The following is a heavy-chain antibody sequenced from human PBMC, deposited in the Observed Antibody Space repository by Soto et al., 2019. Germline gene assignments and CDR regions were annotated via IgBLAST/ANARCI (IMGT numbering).Heavy chain of an antibody. V-gene: IGHV3-9*01. Sequence: GGSQRLSCAASGFTFGDYAMHWVRQVPGKGLEWVSGFKWNSGDVGYADSVKGRFTISRDNAKNSLYLQMNSLRPEDTAVYYCAKDRSSGSPYYGMDFWGQGTMVTVSS. CDR3: AKDRSSGSPYYGMDF. CDR1: GFTFGDYA. D-gene: IGHD3-10*01. J-gene: IGHJ6*02. CDR2: FKWNSGDV.